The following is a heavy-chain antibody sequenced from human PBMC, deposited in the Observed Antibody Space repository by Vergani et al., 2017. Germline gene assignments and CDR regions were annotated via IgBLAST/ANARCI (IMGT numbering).Heavy chain of an antibody. V-gene: IGHV3-74*01. D-gene: IGHD6-19*01. CDR1: GFTFSSYW. CDR3: AREWYSSGWQDAFDI. J-gene: IGHJ3*02. Sequence: EVQLVESWGGLVQPGGSLRLSCAASGFTFSSYWIHWVRQAPGKGLVWVSRINSDGSSTSYADSVKGRFTISRDNAKNTLYLQMNSLRAEDTAVYYCAREWYSSGWQDAFDIWGQGTMVTVSS. CDR2: INSDGSST.